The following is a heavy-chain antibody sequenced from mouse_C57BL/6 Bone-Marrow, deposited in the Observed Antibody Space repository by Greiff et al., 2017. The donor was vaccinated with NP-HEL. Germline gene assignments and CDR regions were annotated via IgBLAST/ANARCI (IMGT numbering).Heavy chain of an antibody. CDR1: GFTFSDFY. D-gene: IGHD2-10*01. V-gene: IGHV7-1*01. J-gene: IGHJ3*01. CDR3: ARDSLPWPFAD. Sequence: EVQRVESGGGLVQSGRSLRLSCATSGFTFSDFYMEWVRQAPGKGLEWIAASRNKANDYTTEYSASVKGRFIVSRDTSQSILYLQMNALRAEDTAIYYCARDSLPWPFADWGKGTLVTVSA. CDR2: SRNKANDYTT.